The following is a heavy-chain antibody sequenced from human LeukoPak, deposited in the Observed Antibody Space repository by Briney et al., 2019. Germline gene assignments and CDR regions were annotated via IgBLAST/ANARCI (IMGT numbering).Heavy chain of an antibody. CDR1: GYTFTSYD. V-gene: IGHV1-8*01. CDR2: MKPDSGRT. Sequence: ASVKVSCKTSGYTFTSYDIKWVRQATGQGLEWMGWMKPDSGRTGYAQKFQGRVTMTRDTSITTAYMELSGLTSDDTAVYYCARSSGSYHFWGQGTPVTVSS. CDR3: ARSSGSYHF. J-gene: IGHJ4*02. D-gene: IGHD3-16*02.